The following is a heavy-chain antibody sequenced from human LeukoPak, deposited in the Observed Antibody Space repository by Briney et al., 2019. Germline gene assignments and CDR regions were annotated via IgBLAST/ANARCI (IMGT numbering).Heavy chain of an antibody. CDR2: ISAYNGDT. CDR1: GYTFTSYG. Sequence: ASVKVSCKASGYTFTSYGISWVRQAPGQGLEWMGWISAYNGDTNYAQKLQGRVTMTTDTSTSTAYMELSSLRSEDTAVYYCAKEFSVAMTFDYWGQGSLVTVSS. J-gene: IGHJ4*02. V-gene: IGHV1-18*01. CDR3: AKEFSVAMTFDY. D-gene: IGHD5-12*01.